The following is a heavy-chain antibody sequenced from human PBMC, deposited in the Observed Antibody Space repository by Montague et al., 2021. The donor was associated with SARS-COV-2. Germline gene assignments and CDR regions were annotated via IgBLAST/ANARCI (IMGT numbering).Heavy chain of an antibody. CDR1: GGSISRYH. CDR2: IYYTGST. J-gene: IGHJ5*02. D-gene: IGHD1-26*01. V-gene: IGHV4-59*12. Sequence: SETLSLTCTVSGGSISRYHWNWIRQSPGKGLEWIGYIYYTGSTSYNPSLNSRVSISVDTSNNQFSLRLSSVTAADTAVYYCARLSSDIGGYFWFDPWGQGTLVSVSS. CDR3: ARLSSDIGGYFWFDP.